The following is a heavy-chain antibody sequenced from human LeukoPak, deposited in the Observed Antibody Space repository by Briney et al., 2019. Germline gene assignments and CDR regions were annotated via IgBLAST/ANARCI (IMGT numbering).Heavy chain of an antibody. D-gene: IGHD3-3*01. CDR2: FDPEDGET. Sequence: GASVKVSCKVSGYTLTELSMHWVRQAPGKGLEWMGGFDPEDGETIYAQKFQGRVTMTEDTSTDTAYMELSSLRSEDTAVYYCARGSEDTKYYDFWSGYRGAQYYYGMDVWGQGTTVTVSS. J-gene: IGHJ6*02. CDR3: ARGSEDTKYYDFWSGYRGAQYYYGMDV. CDR1: GYTLTELS. V-gene: IGHV1-24*01.